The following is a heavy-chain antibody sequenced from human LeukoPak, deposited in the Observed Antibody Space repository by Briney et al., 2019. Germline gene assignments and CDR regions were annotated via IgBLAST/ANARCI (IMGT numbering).Heavy chain of an antibody. CDR2: IYTSGST. D-gene: IGHD1-26*01. CDR1: GGSISSYY. CDR3: ARLTGDSGSYYWVFDY. Sequence: RPSETLSLTCTVSGGSISSYYWSWIRQPAGKGLEWIGRIYTSGSTNYNPSLKSRVTMSVDTSKNQFSLKLSSVTAADTAVYYCARLTGDSGSYYWVFDYWGQGTLVTVSS. J-gene: IGHJ4*02. V-gene: IGHV4-4*07.